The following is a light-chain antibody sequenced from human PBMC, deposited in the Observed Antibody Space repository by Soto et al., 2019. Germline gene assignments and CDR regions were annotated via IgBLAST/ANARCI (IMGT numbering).Light chain of an antibody. V-gene: IGKV3-20*01. CDR3: HQYGSSPPYT. CDR1: QSVSSTY. J-gene: IGKJ2*01. CDR2: GAS. Sequence: EMVLTQSPGTLSLSPGDRATLSCRASQSVSSTYLVWYQQNPGQAPRLLIYGASSRATGIPDRFSGSGFGTDFTLTISRLEPEDFAVYYCHQYGSSPPYTFGQGTKLEIK.